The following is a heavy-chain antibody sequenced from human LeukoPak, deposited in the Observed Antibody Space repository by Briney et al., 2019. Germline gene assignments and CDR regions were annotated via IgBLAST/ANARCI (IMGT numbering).Heavy chain of an antibody. V-gene: IGHV4-38-2*02. CDR1: GYSISSGYY. Sequence: PSETLSLTCTVSGYSISSGYYWGWIRQPPGKGLEWIGSIYHSGSTYYNPSLKSRVTISVDTSKNQFSLKLSSVTAADTAVYYCARDRGRVPAASDYWGQGTLVTVSS. CDR3: ARDRGRVPAASDY. CDR2: IYHSGST. J-gene: IGHJ4*02. D-gene: IGHD2-2*01.